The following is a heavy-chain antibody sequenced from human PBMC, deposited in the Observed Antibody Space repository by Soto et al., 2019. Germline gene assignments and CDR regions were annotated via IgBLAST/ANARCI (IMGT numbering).Heavy chain of an antibody. CDR3: AKTGPYDILTYWYFDL. CDR1: GDSISSSSYY. CDR2: IYYSGTT. V-gene: IGHV4-39*01. Sequence: SETLSLTCIVSGDSISSSSYYLVWIRQPPGKGLEWIGSIYYSGTTYYNPSLESRVTISIDTSKNQFSLKVSSLTAADTAVYYCAKTGPYDILTYWYFDLWGRGTLVTVSS. D-gene: IGHD3-9*01. J-gene: IGHJ2*01.